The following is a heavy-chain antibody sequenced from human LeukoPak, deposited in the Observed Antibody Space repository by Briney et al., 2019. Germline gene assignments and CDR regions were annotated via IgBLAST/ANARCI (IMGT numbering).Heavy chain of an antibody. CDR3: ARGGTGTTRFPLRFDP. V-gene: IGHV4-34*01. CDR2: INHSGST. Sequence: SETLSLTCAAYGGSFSGYYWSWIRQPPGKGLEWIGEINHSGSTNYNPSLKSRVTISVDTSKNQFSLKLSSVTAADTAVYYCARGGTGTTRFPLRFDPWGQGTLVTVSS. D-gene: IGHD1-7*01. CDR1: GGSFSGYY. J-gene: IGHJ5*02.